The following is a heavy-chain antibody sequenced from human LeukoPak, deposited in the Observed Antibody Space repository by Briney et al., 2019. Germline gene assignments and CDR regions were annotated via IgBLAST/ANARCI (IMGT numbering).Heavy chain of an antibody. J-gene: IGHJ4*02. CDR2: IKEDGSAK. Sequence: QPPGTLSLTCGVSGGSIDITNYWSWVRPAPGKGLEWVANIKEDGSAKYYVDSVKGRFTISRDNAKNSLYLQMNNLSAEDTAVYYCVRDSPGYGAYDFDWGQGTLVTVSS. D-gene: IGHD5-12*01. V-gene: IGHV3-7*01. CDR3: VRDSPGYGAYDFD. CDR1: GGSIDITNYW.